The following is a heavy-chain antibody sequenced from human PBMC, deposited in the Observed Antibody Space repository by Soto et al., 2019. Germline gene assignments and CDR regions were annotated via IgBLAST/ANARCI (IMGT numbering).Heavy chain of an antibody. CDR3: ARGPSPRLPYYYDSSGYVAPDY. V-gene: IGHV4-31*03. Sequence: TLSLTCTVSGGSISSGGYYWSWIRQHPGKGLEWIGYIYYSGSTYYNPSLKSRVTISVDTSKNQFSLKLSSVTAADTAVYYCARGPSPRLPYYYDSSGYVAPDYWGQGTLVTVSS. CDR1: GGSISSGGYY. CDR2: IYYSGST. J-gene: IGHJ4*02. D-gene: IGHD3-22*01.